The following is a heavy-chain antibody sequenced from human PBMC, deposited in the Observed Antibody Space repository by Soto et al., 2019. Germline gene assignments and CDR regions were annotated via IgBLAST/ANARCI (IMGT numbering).Heavy chain of an antibody. D-gene: IGHD1-26*01. CDR1: GFTFSIYW. CDR2: IDNAGSSA. Sequence: EVQLVESGGGLVQPGGSLRLSCAASGFTFSIYWMHWVRQAPGKGPVWVSRIDNAGSSARYADSVKGLFTISRDNAKNTVYLQMNSRRAEDTAVYYCTRVGGSVSGMDVWGQGTTVTVSS. V-gene: IGHV3-74*01. J-gene: IGHJ6*02. CDR3: TRVGGSVSGMDV.